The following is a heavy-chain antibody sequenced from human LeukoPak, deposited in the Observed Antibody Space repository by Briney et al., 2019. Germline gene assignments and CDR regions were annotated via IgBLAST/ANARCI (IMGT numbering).Heavy chain of an antibody. V-gene: IGHV1-18*01. CDR2: ISAYNGNT. D-gene: IGHD3-3*01. Sequence: GASVKVSCKASGYTFTSYGISWVRQAPGQGLEWMGWISAYNGNTNYAQKLQGRVTMTTDTSTSTAYMELRSLRSDDTAAYYCARGFYYDFWSGYYKYYFDYWGQGTLVTVSS. CDR3: ARGFYYDFWSGYYKYYFDY. J-gene: IGHJ4*02. CDR1: GYTFTSYG.